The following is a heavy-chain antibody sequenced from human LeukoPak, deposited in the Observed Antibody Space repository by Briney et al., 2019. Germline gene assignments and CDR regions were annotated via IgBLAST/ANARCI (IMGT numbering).Heavy chain of an antibody. CDR2: INVSGRTT. V-gene: IGHV3-23*01. D-gene: IGHD7-27*01. J-gene: IGHJ4*02. Sequence: PGGSLRLSCAASGFTFSDYAMSWVRQAPGKGLEWVSAINVSGRTTYYADSVKGRFTISRDNSKNTLYLQVSSLRAEDSAMYYCAKDGAPWVDWGQGTLVTVSS. CDR3: AKDGAPWVD. CDR1: GFTFSDYA.